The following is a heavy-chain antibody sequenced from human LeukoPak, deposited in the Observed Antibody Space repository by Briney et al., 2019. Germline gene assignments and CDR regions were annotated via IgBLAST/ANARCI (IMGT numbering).Heavy chain of an antibody. CDR2: IYYSGST. Sequence: PSETLSLTCTVSGGSISSYYWSWIRQPPGKGLEWIGYIYYSGSTNYNPSLKSRVTISVDTSKNQFSLKLSSVTAADTAVYYCARDRRGGDVDYWGQGTLVTVSS. CDR1: GGSISSYY. D-gene: IGHD3-16*01. J-gene: IGHJ4*02. V-gene: IGHV4-59*01. CDR3: ARDRRGGDVDY.